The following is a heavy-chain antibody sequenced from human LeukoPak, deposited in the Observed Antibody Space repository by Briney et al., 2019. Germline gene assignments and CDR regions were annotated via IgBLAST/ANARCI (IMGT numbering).Heavy chain of an antibody. V-gene: IGHV3-7*01. J-gene: IGHJ5*02. Sequence: GGSLLLSCAASGFTFSSYWMSWVRQAPGKGLEWMANIKHNGSEIYNVDSEKGLFTISRDNDKSSLYLQMNRLGAEDTAVYYCARRLGLGFGEYSNTWFDPWAQGTLVSVSS. CDR2: IKHNGSEI. D-gene: IGHD3-10*01. CDR1: GFTFSSYW. CDR3: ARRLGLGFGEYSNTWFDP.